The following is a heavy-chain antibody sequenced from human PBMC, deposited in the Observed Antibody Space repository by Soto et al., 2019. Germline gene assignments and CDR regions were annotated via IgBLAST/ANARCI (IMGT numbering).Heavy chain of an antibody. J-gene: IGHJ6*02. V-gene: IGHV1-2*02. CDR1: GYTFTGCY. CDR3: ARDGYPTTGTETGLYYYYGMDV. Sequence: ASVKVSCKASGYTFTGCYMHWVRQAPGQGLEWMRWINPNSGGTNYAQKFQGRVTMTRDTSISTAYMELSRLRSDDTAVYYCARDGYPTTGTETGLYYYYGMDVWGQGTTVTVSS. CDR2: INPNSGGT. D-gene: IGHD1-1*01.